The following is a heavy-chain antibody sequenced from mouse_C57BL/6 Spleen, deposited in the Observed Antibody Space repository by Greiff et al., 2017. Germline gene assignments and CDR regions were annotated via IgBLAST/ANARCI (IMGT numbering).Heavy chain of an antibody. CDR3: APYDYDVYYYMDY. CDR2: IDPSNNYT. J-gene: IGHJ4*01. CDR1: GYTFTSYW. V-gene: IGHV1-50*01. Sequence: QVQLQQPGAELVKPGASVKLSCKASGYTFTSYWMQWVKQRPGQGLEWIGEIDPSNNYTKYNQKFKGKATLTVVTSSSTAYMQLSSLTSDDSAVYYCAPYDYDVYYYMDYWGQGTSVTVSS. D-gene: IGHD2-4*01.